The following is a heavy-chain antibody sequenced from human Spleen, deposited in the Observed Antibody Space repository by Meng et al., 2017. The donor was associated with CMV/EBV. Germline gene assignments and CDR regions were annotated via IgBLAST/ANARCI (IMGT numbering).Heavy chain of an antibody. CDR3: ARAEGESNWFDP. Sequence: ASVKVSCKASGYTFTGYYMHWVRQAPGQGLEWMGWINPNSGGTNYAQKFQGRVTMTRDTSISTAYMELSRLRSDDTAVYYCARAEGESNWFDPWGQGTLVTVSS. J-gene: IGHJ5*02. CDR1: GYTFTGYY. V-gene: IGHV1-2*02. CDR2: INPNSGGT.